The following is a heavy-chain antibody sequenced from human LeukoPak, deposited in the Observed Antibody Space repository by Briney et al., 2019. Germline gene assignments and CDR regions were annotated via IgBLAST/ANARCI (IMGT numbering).Heavy chain of an antibody. J-gene: IGHJ4*02. Sequence: PGGSLRLSCAASGFTFSSYSMNWVRQAPGKGLEWAPSISSSSSYIYYADSVKGRFTISRDNAKNSLYLQMNSLRAEDTAVNYCARDVDTAMVFDYWGQGTLVTVSS. CDR3: ARDVDTAMVFDY. D-gene: IGHD5-18*01. CDR1: GFTFSSYS. V-gene: IGHV3-21*01. CDR2: ISSSSSYI.